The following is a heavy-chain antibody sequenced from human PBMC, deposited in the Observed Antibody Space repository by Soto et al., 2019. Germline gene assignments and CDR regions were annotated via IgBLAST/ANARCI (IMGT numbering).Heavy chain of an antibody. CDR3: AKLGYCSSTSCRECAFDI. CDR1: GFTFSSYA. J-gene: IGHJ3*02. D-gene: IGHD2-2*01. Sequence: EVQLLESVGGLVQPGGSLRLSCAASGFTFSSYAMSWVRQAPGKGLEWVSAISGSGGSTYYADSVKGRFTISRDNSKNTLYLQMNSLRAEDTAVYYCAKLGYCSSTSCRECAFDIWGQGTMVTVSS. CDR2: ISGSGGST. V-gene: IGHV3-23*01.